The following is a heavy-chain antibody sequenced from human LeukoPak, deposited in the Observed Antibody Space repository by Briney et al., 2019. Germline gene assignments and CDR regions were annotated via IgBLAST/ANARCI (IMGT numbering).Heavy chain of an antibody. CDR2: INHSGST. Sequence: SETLSLTCAVYGGSFSGYYWSWIRQPPGKGLEWIGEINHSGSTNYNPSLKSRVTISVDTSKSQFSLKLSSVTAADTAVYYCARGRRYQLLFDYWGQGTLVTVSS. CDR3: ARGRRYQLLFDY. J-gene: IGHJ4*02. V-gene: IGHV4-34*01. CDR1: GGSFSGYY. D-gene: IGHD2-2*01.